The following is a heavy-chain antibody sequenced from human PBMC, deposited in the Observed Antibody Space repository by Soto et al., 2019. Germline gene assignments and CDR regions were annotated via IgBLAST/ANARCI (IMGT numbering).Heavy chain of an antibody. J-gene: IGHJ1*01. V-gene: IGHV1-18*04. CDR2: ISPLKGRT. CDR1: GYTFTSYG. CDR3: AMDYGDRPEYFKH. D-gene: IGHD4-17*01. Sequence: QVQLVQSGPDLKRPAASMKVSCKASGYTFTSYGISCVRQAPGQGLEWMAWISPLKGRTQYSQKAQGRVTLSTDTSSNTAYMEMTTLRVDDTAVYYCAMDYGDRPEYFKHWGQGTLVTVS.